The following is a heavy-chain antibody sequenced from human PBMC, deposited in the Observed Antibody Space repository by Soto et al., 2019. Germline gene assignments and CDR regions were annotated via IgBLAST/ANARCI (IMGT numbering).Heavy chain of an antibody. V-gene: IGHV4-4*07. J-gene: IGHJ6*02. Sequence: ASETLSLTCTVSDDFISSYYWNWIRRPAGKGLEWIGRVSTNGATNYNPSLESRVTMSVDTSKNQFSLKLTSVTAADTAVYFCARADYEILTGSYAMDVWGQGTTVTVSS. D-gene: IGHD3-9*01. CDR2: VSTNGAT. CDR3: ARADYEILTGSYAMDV. CDR1: DDFISSYY.